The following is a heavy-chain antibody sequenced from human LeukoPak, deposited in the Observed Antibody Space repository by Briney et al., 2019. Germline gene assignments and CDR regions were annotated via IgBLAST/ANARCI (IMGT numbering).Heavy chain of an antibody. CDR2: ISYDGSNK. Sequence: GGSLRLSCAASGFTFSSYGMHWVRQAPGKGLEWVAVISYDGSNKYYADSVKGRFTISRDNSKNTLYLQMNSLRAEDTAVYYCAKDVYYYDSSGYYSVDYWGQGTLVTVSS. CDR3: AKDVYYYDSSGYYSVDY. D-gene: IGHD3-22*01. J-gene: IGHJ4*02. CDR1: GFTFSSYG. V-gene: IGHV3-30*18.